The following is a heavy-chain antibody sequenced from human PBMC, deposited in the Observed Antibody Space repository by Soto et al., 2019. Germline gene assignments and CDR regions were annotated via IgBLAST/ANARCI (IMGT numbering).Heavy chain of an antibody. CDR1: GGTFSSYA. J-gene: IGHJ6*02. V-gene: IGHV1-69*13. Sequence: GSSVKVSCKASGGTFSSYAISLLQHARVQLLEWMGGIIPIFGTANYAQKFQGRVTITADESTSTAYMELSSLRSEDTAVYYCARVEVTMVRGVIRNYYYYGMDVWGQGTTVTVSS. D-gene: IGHD3-10*01. CDR2: IIPIFGTA. CDR3: ARVEVTMVRGVIRNYYYYGMDV.